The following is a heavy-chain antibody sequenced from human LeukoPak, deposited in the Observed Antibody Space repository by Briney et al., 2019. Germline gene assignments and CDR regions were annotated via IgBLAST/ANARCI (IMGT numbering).Heavy chain of an antibody. Sequence: SQTLSLTCTVSGGSFSSGSYYWSRIRRPAGKGLEWIGRIYTSGSTNYNPSLKSRVTISVDTSKNQFSLKLSSVTAADTAVYYCAREGHDYYDSTGYYGRNWFDPWGQGTLVTVSS. CDR3: AREGHDYYDSTGYYGRNWFDP. V-gene: IGHV4-61*02. CDR2: IYTSGST. D-gene: IGHD3-22*01. CDR1: GGSFSSGSYY. J-gene: IGHJ5*02.